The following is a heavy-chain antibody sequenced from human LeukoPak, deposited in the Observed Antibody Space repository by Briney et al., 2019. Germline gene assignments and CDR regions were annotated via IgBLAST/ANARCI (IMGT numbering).Heavy chain of an antibody. CDR1: GGSISSSSYY. J-gene: IGHJ4*02. CDR2: IYYSGST. V-gene: IGHV4-39*07. Sequence: SETLSLTCTVSGGSISSSSYYWRWIRQPPGKGLEWIGSIYYSGSTYYNRSLKSRVTISVDTSNNQFSLKLSSVTAADTAVYYCARDGSYDSSGYYYDVPYYFDYWGQGTLVTVSS. CDR3: ARDGSYDSSGYYYDVPYYFDY. D-gene: IGHD3-22*01.